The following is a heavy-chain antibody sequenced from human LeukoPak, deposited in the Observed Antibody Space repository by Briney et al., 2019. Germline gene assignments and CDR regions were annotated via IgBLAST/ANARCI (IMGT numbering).Heavy chain of an antibody. CDR2: IYHSGST. J-gene: IGHJ6*03. V-gene: IGHV4-38-2*02. CDR1: GYSITSGYY. CDR3: AREGRYRYGYNEYHSYMDI. D-gene: IGHD5-24*01. Sequence: SETLSLTCTVSGYSITSGYYWGWIRQPPGKGLEWIGSIYHSGSTYYNPSLKSRVTISVDTSKNQFSLKLSSVTAAETAVYYCAREGRYRYGYNEYHSYMDIWGKGTTVTVSS.